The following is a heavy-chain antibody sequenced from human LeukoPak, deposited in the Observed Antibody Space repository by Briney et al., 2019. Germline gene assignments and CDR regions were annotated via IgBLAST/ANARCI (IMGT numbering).Heavy chain of an antibody. Sequence: SETLSLTCSVSGGSIINYYWTRIRQPPGNGLEWIGAIYYSGSANYNASFNSRCTISVDTSKNHFSLKLTSVTAADTAVYYCARKSRHSYTSGGNLTPWPATMDVWGQGTTVTVSS. J-gene: IGHJ6*02. D-gene: IGHD3-10*01. CDR3: ARKSRHSYTSGGNLTPWPATMDV. CDR2: IYYSGSA. V-gene: IGHV4-59*01. CDR1: GGSIINYY.